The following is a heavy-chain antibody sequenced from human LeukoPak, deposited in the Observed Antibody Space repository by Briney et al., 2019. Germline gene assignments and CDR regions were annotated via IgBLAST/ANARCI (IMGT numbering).Heavy chain of an antibody. V-gene: IGHV3-21*01. CDR1: GFTFSSYS. J-gene: IGHJ4*02. D-gene: IGHD3-22*01. CDR2: ISSSSSYI. Sequence: GGSLRLSCAASGFTFSSYSMNWVRQPPGKGLEWVSSISSSSSYIYYADSVKGRFTISRDNANNSLYLQMNSLRAEDTAVYYCARDHHYYDSSGYPSDWGQGTLVTVSS. CDR3: ARDHHYYDSSGYPSD.